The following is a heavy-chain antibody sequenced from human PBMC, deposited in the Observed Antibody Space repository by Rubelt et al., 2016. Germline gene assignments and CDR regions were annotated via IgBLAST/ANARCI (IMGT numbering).Heavy chain of an antibody. Sequence: GKGLEWVAVISSDGSNIHYADSMKGRFTISRDNSKNTLFLQMSSLRAEDTAVYYCARPRVGGLIFDYWGQGTLVTVSS. CDR2: ISSDGSNI. J-gene: IGHJ4*02. V-gene: IGHV3-30*04. CDR3: ARPRVGGLIFDY. D-gene: IGHD3-16*01.